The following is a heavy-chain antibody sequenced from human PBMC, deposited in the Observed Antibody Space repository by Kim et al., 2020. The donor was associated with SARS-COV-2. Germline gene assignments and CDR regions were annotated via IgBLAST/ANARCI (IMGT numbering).Heavy chain of an antibody. CDR2: ISGSGGST. CDR3: ATHRITIFGVVTGGTEDY. Sequence: GGSLRLSCAASGFTFSSYAMSWVRQAPGKGLEWVSAISGSGGSTYYAYSVKGRFTISRDNSKNTLYLQMNSLRAEDTAVYYCATHRITIFGVVTGGTEDYWGQGTLVTVSS. CDR1: GFTFSSYA. J-gene: IGHJ4*02. D-gene: IGHD3-3*01. V-gene: IGHV3-23*01.